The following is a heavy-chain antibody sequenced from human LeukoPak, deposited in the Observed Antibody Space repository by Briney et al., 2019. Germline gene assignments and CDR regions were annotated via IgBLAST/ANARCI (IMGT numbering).Heavy chain of an antibody. CDR2: ISNSGNYI. Sequence: GGSLRLSCAASGFTFSNYNMNWVRQAPGKGLEWVSSISNSGNYIYYADSVKGRFTISRDNAKNSLYLQMNSLRAEDTAVYYCARDGYSSGWYAVQKYHAFDIWGQGTMVTVSS. CDR3: ARDGYSSGWYAVQKYHAFDI. CDR1: GFTFSNYN. J-gene: IGHJ3*02. V-gene: IGHV3-21*01. D-gene: IGHD6-19*01.